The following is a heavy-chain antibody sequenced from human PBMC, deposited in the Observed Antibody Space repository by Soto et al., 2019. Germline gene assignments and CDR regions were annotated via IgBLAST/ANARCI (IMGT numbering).Heavy chain of an antibody. J-gene: IGHJ3*02. CDR2: ISAYSGNT. CDR1: GYTFTSYG. V-gene: IGHV1-18*01. CDR3: ARDLNDYDYVWGSLSNTDAFDI. Sequence: ASVKVSCKASGYTFTSYGISWVRQAPGQGLEWMGWISAYSGNTNYAQKLQGRVTMTTDTSTSTAYMELRSLRSDDTAVYYCARDLNDYDYVWGSLSNTDAFDIWGQGTMVTVSS. D-gene: IGHD3-16*01.